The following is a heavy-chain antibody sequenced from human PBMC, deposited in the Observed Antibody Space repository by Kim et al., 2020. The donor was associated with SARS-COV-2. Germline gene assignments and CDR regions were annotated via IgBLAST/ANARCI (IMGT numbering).Heavy chain of an antibody. CDR3: ARGGRGYSYVFPTLSGMDV. Sequence: SETLSLTCAVYGGSFSGYYWSWIRQPPGKGLEWIGEINHSGSTNYNPSLKSRVTISVDTSKNQFSLKLSSVTAADTAVYYCARGGRGYSYVFPTLSGMDVWGQGTTVTVSS. D-gene: IGHD5-18*01. J-gene: IGHJ6*02. CDR1: GGSFSGYY. V-gene: IGHV4-34*01. CDR2: INHSGST.